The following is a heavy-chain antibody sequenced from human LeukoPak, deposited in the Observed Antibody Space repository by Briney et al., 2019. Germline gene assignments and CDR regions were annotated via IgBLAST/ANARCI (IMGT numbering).Heavy chain of an antibody. CDR2: IYYSGST. Sequence: SETLSLTCTVSGGSISSYYWSWIRQPPGKGLEWIGYIYYSGSTNYNPSLKSRATISVDTSKNQFSLKLSSVTAADTAVYYCARGELLAAFDIWGQGTMVTVSS. CDR1: GGSISSYY. D-gene: IGHD1-26*01. CDR3: ARGELLAAFDI. V-gene: IGHV4-59*08. J-gene: IGHJ3*02.